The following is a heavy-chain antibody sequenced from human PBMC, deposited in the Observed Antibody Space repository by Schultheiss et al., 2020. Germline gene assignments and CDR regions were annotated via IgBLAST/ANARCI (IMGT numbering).Heavy chain of an antibody. J-gene: IGHJ5*02. CDR3: TRSLGGVDP. CDR1: GGSFSGYY. V-gene: IGHV4-34*01. CDR2: IYYSGST. D-gene: IGHD3-10*01. Sequence: SETLSLTCAVYGGSFSGYYWSWIRQHPGKGLEWIGYIYYSGSTYYNPSLKSRVTISVDTSKNQFSLKLTSVTAADTAVYYCTRSLGGVDPGGQGTLVPVSS.